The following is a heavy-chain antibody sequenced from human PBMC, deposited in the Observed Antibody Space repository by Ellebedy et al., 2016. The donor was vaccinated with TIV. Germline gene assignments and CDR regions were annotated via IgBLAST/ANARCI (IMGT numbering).Heavy chain of an antibody. CDR1: GASISNSGYY. CDR3: ARRTDSGSYYDYFNN. CDR2: IYYSGST. J-gene: IGHJ4*02. D-gene: IGHD1-26*01. Sequence: SETLSLTCNVSGASISNSGYYWGWIRQPPEKGLEWIGIIYYSGSTYYNPSLKSRITMSVDSSTNQFFLELSSVTAADTAVYYCARRTDSGSYYDYFNNWGQGTLVTVSS. V-gene: IGHV4-39*01.